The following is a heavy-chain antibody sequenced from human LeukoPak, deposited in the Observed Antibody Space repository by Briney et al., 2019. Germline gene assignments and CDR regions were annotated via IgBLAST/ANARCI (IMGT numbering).Heavy chain of an antibody. Sequence: GGSLRLSCAASGFTFSSSGMHWVRQAPGKGLEWVALISYDGSNRYYADSVKGRFTISRDNSKNTLYLQTNSLRAEDTAVYYCAKETRGSYSDYWGQGTLVTVSS. CDR3: AKETRGSYSDY. CDR2: ISYDGSNR. D-gene: IGHD5-12*01. V-gene: IGHV3-30*02. J-gene: IGHJ4*02. CDR1: GFTFSSSG.